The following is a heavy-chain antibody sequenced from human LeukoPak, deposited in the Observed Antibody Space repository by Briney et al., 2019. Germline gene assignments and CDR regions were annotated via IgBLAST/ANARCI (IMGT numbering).Heavy chain of an antibody. D-gene: IGHD6-19*01. Sequence: GGSLRLSCAASGFTFDDYAMHWVRQAPGKGLEWVSGISWNSGSIGYADSVKGRFTISRDNAKNSLYLQMNSLRAEDTAVYYCARTQYSSGWYGVDYWGQGTLVTVSS. CDR3: ARTQYSSGWYGVDY. V-gene: IGHV3-9*01. CDR1: GFTFDDYA. J-gene: IGHJ4*02. CDR2: ISWNSGSI.